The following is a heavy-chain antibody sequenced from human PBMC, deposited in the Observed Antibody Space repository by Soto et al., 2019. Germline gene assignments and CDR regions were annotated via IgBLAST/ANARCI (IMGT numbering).Heavy chain of an antibody. CDR2: ISTDGGNT. CDR3: VKGEYYYDSSGYYPFDY. D-gene: IGHD3-22*01. J-gene: IGHJ4*02. Sequence: PGGSLRLSCSASGFTFSIYAMHWVRQAPGKGLEYVSSISTDGGNTHYADSVKGRFTISRDNSKNTVYLQMSSLRAEDTAVYYSVKGEYYYDSSGYYPFDYWGQGALVTVSS. V-gene: IGHV3-64D*06. CDR1: GFTFSIYA.